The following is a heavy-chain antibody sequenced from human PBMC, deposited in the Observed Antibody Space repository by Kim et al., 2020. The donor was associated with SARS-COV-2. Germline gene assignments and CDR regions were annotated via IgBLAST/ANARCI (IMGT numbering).Heavy chain of an antibody. Sequence: SETLSLTCTVSGGSISSYYWSWIRQPAGKGLEWIGRIYTSGSNNYNPSLKSRVTMSLDTSKNKFPLMLSTVIAADAAAYYCARGSLWFGAFTGTSYYYYG. V-gene: IGHV4-4*07. D-gene: IGHD3-10*01. J-gene: IGHJ6*01. CDR3: ARGSLWFGAFTGTSYYYYG. CDR2: IYTSGSN. CDR1: GGSISSYY.